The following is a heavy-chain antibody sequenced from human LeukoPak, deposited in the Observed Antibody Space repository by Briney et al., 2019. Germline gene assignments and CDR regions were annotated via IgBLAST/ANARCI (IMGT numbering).Heavy chain of an antibody. CDR1: GFTFSSYS. CDR2: ISSSGDTI. Sequence: PGGSLRPSCTASGFTFSSYSLNWVRQAPGKGLEWVSYISSSGDTIYYADSVKGRFTISRDNAKNSVHLQMNSLRAEDTAVYYCARVVHYGSGPAVGWGQGTLVTVSS. V-gene: IGHV3-48*04. CDR3: ARVVHYGSGPAVG. D-gene: IGHD3-10*01. J-gene: IGHJ4*02.